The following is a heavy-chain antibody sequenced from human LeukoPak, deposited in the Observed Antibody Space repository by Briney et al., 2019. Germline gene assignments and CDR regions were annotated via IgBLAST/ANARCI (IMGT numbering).Heavy chain of an antibody. CDR2: IYYSGST. CDR1: GGSIRGYY. J-gene: IGHJ3*02. CDR3: ARHYYDSSGYLDNAFDI. Sequence: SETLSLTCTVSGGSIRGYYWTWIRQPPGKGLEWIGFIYYSGSTNYNPSLKSRVTISVDTSKNQFSLKLSSVTAADTAVYYCARHYYDSSGYLDNAFDIWGQGTMVTVSS. V-gene: IGHV4-59*08. D-gene: IGHD3-22*01.